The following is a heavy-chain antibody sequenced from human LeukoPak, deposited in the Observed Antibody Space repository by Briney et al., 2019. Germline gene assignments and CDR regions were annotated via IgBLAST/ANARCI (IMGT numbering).Heavy chain of an antibody. V-gene: IGHV1-18*01. CDR1: GYTFTSYG. CDR2: ISAYNGNT. J-gene: IGHJ6*02. Sequence: ASVKVSCKASGYTFTSYGISWVRQAPGQGLEWMGWISAYNGNTNYAQKLQGRVTMTTDTSTSTAYMELRSLRSDDTAVYYCARERIVGAASTRYYGMDVWGQGTTVTVSS. D-gene: IGHD1-26*01. CDR3: ARERIVGAASTRYYGMDV.